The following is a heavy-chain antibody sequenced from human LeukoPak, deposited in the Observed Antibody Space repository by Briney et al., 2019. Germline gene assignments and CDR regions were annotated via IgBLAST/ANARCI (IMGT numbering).Heavy chain of an antibody. Sequence: ASVKVSCKISGYTLTELSMHWVRQAPGKGLEWMGGFDPEDGETIYAQKFQGRVTMTEDTSTDTAYMELSSLRSEDTAVYYCATTRREGYHWHDAFDIWGQGTMVTVSS. CDR2: FDPEDGET. D-gene: IGHD5-24*01. CDR1: GYTLTELS. J-gene: IGHJ3*02. CDR3: ATTRREGYHWHDAFDI. V-gene: IGHV1-24*01.